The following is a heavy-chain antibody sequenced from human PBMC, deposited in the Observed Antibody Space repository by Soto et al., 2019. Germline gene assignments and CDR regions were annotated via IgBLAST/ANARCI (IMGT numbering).Heavy chain of an antibody. CDR3: AKGPITISGVVSFYGMDV. D-gene: IGHD3-3*01. CDR1: GFTFSSYA. Sequence: GGSLRLSCAASGFTFSSYAMSWVRQAPGKGLEWVSAISGSGGSTYYADSVKGRFTISRDNSKNTLYLQMNSLRAEDTAVYYCAKGPITISGVVSFYGMDVWGQGTTVTVSS. V-gene: IGHV3-23*01. J-gene: IGHJ6*02. CDR2: ISGSGGST.